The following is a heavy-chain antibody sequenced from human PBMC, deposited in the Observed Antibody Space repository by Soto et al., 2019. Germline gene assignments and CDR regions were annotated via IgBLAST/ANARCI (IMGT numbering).Heavy chain of an antibody. D-gene: IGHD2-15*01. CDR2: ISGSGGST. Sequence: GGSLRLSCAASGFTFSSYAMSWVRQAPGKGLEWVSAISGSGGSTYYADSVKGRFTISRDNSKNTLYLQMNSLRAEDTAVYYCAKSGAATPDYYYYYMDVWGKGTTVTVSS. J-gene: IGHJ6*03. V-gene: IGHV3-23*01. CDR3: AKSGAATPDYYYYYMDV. CDR1: GFTFSSYA.